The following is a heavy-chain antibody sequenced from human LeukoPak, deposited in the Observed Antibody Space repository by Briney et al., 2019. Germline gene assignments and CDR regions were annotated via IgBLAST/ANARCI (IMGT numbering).Heavy chain of an antibody. J-gene: IGHJ6*02. Sequence: SETLSLTCTVSGGSISSYYWSWLRQPPGKGLEWIGYIYYSGSPNYNPSLKSRVTISVDTSKNQFSLKLSSVTAADTAVYYCARFSMYYYDSSGYYYYYYGMDVWGQGTTVTVSS. V-gene: IGHV4-59*01. CDR1: GGSISSYY. CDR3: ARFSMYYYDSSGYYYYYYGMDV. CDR2: IYYSGSP. D-gene: IGHD3-22*01.